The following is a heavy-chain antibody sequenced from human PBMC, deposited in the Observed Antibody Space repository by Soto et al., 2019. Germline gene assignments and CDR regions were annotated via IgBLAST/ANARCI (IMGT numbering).Heavy chain of an antibody. D-gene: IGHD3-10*01. CDR3: ARVSQVLLWFVELYPGDFDY. Sequence: QVQLPQWGAGLLKPSETLSLTCAVYGGSFSGYYWSWIRQPPGMGLEWIGEINHSGSTKYNPSLKSRVTMSVDTSKNQFSLKLSSVTAADTAVYYCARVSQVLLWFVELYPGDFDYWGQGTLVTVSS. V-gene: IGHV4-34*01. CDR2: INHSGST. J-gene: IGHJ4*02. CDR1: GGSFSGYY.